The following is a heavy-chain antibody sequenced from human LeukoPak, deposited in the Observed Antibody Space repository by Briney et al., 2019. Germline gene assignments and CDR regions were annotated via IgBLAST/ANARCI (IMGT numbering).Heavy chain of an antibody. CDR3: ARDMGNYFDY. J-gene: IGHJ4*02. D-gene: IGHD3-10*01. V-gene: IGHV3-48*03. CDR1: GFTFSNYE. Sequence: GGSLRLSCAASGFTFSNYEMNWVRQAPGKGLEWVSYIGSSGSTIYYADSVKGRFTISRDNAKNSLFLQMSGLRAEDTAVYYCARDMGNYFDYWAREPWSPSPQ. CDR2: IGSSGSTI.